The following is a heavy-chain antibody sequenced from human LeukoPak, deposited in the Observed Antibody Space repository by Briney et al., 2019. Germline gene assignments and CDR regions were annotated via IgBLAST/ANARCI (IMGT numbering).Heavy chain of an antibody. CDR2: VYYSDNA. J-gene: IGHJ5*02. V-gene: IGHV4-59*11. D-gene: IGHD2-15*01. CDR3: ARTGGYCSGGSCYSGWFDP. Sequence: SETLSLTCTVSGVSISSLHWAWIRQPPGKGLEWIRYVYYSDNANNNPSLKSRVTISVDTSKNQFSLKLSSVTAADTAVYYCARTGGYCSGGSCYSGWFDPWGQGTLVTVSS. CDR1: GVSISSLH.